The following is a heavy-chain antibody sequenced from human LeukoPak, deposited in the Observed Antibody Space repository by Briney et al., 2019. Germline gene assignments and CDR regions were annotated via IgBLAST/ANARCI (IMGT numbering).Heavy chain of an antibody. Sequence: GGSLRPSCEASGFTVSNYWMSWVRQTPEKGLEWVANIKRDGSEKYYGDSVKGRFTISRDNARKSLYLQMSSLRAEDTAVYYCATAPYDSSGYTANHDYWGQGTLVTVSS. CDR1: GFTVSNYW. CDR3: ATAPYDSSGYTANHDY. CDR2: IKRDGSEK. D-gene: IGHD3-22*01. J-gene: IGHJ4*02. V-gene: IGHV3-7*03.